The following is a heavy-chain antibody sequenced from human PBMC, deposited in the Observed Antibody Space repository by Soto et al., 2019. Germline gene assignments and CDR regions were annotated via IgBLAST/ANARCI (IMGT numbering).Heavy chain of an antibody. CDR2: TYYRSKWYY. CDR3: ARGEQYSGRIFDY. V-gene: IGHV6-1*01. CDR1: GDSVSSNSAG. Sequence: PPQALSLTCAMTGDSVSSNSAGWSWVRQSPSRGLEWLGRTYYRSKWYYEYAVSVRGRITINPDTSKNQYSLQLNSVTPEDTAVYFCARGEQYSGRIFDYWGQGTLVTVSS. J-gene: IGHJ4*01. D-gene: IGHD1-26*01.